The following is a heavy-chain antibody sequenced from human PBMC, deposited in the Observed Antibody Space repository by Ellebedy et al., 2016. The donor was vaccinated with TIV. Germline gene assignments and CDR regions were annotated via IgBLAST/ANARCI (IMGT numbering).Heavy chain of an antibody. CDR1: GDSISTYY. CDR3: ARADYYAAGGFDF. D-gene: IGHD3-10*01. J-gene: IGHJ4*02. V-gene: IGHV4-59*13. Sequence: MPSETLSLTCTVSGDSISTYYWTWIRQPPGETLEWIGNIYYSGNTNYNPSLRSRVTMSVDTSKSQFSLNLASLTAADTAVYYCARADYYAAGGFDFWGQGTPVTVSS. CDR2: IYYSGNT.